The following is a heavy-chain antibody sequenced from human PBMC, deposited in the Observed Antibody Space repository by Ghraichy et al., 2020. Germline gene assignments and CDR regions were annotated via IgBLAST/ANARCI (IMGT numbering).Heavy chain of an antibody. CDR3: ARDVRELLGGYYYYYGMDV. CDR2: IYYSGST. CDR1: GGSISSGGYY. V-gene: IGHV4-31*03. Sequence: SQTLSLTCTVSGGSISSGGYYWSWIRQHPGKGLEWIGYIYYSGSTYYNPSLKSRVTISVDTSKNQFSLKLSSVTAADTAVYYCARDVRELLGGYYYYYGMDVWGQGTTVTVSS. D-gene: IGHD1-26*01. J-gene: IGHJ6*02.